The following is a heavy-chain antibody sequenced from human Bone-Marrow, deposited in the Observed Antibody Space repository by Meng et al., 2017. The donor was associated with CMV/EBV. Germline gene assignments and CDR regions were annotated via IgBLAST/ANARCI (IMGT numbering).Heavy chain of an antibody. CDR1: GFTFSSYS. J-gene: IGHJ4*02. CDR2: ISSSSSYI. Sequence: GESLKISCAASGFTFSSYSMNWVRQAPGKGLEWVSYISSSSSYIYYADSVKGRFTIPRDNAKNSLYLQMNSLRAEDTAVYYCARDVGEYLPMAFDYWGQGTLVTVSS. V-gene: IGHV3-21*04. CDR3: ARDVGEYLPMAFDY. D-gene: IGHD3-10*01.